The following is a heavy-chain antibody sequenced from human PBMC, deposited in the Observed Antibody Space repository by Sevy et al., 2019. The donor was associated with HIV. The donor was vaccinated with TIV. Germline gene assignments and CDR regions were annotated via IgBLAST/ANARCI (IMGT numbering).Heavy chain of an antibody. V-gene: IGHV3-74*01. CDR1: GFTFSSYW. J-gene: IGHJ4*02. CDR2: ISSDGSRT. D-gene: IGHD1-1*01. CDR3: ARHDVFAF. Sequence: GGSLRLSCAASGFTFSSYWMHWVRQAPGKGLVWVSRISSDGSRTSYADSVKGRFTISRDNAKNTLYLQMNNLRADDTAVYFYARHDVFAFWGQGTLVTVSS.